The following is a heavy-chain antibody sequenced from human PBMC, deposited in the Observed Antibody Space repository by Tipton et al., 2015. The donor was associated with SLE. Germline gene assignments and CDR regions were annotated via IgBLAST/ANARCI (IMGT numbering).Heavy chain of an antibody. V-gene: IGHV4-4*07. CDR3: ARVKDYHLWVDP. J-gene: IGHJ5*02. D-gene: IGHD4-11*01. CDR1: GGSFIGYY. CDR2: IYTGGNT. Sequence: TLSLTCTVSGGSFIGYYWNWIRQPAGKGLEWIGHIYTGGNTKYNPSLESRVTLSVDASKDQFSLKLSSVTAADTAVYYCARVKDYHLWVDPWGQGTLVTVSS.